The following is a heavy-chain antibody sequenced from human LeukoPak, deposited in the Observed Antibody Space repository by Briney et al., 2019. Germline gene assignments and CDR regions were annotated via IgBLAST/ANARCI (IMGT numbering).Heavy chain of an antibody. D-gene: IGHD3-10*01. CDR2: IRYNGNNQ. Sequence: GGSLRLSCAASGFTFNNYGMRGVRQPPGKGLEWVAFIRYNGNNQYYADSVTGRFTISRDNSKNTLYLQMNSLKGDDTAVYYCAKDSAFYYIDVWGKGTTVIISS. J-gene: IGHJ6*03. CDR1: GFTFNNYG. CDR3: AKDSAFYYIDV. V-gene: IGHV3-30*02.